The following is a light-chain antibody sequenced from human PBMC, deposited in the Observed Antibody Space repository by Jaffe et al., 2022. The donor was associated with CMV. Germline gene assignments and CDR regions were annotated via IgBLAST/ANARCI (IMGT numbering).Light chain of an antibody. CDR3: LQDYNYPWT. V-gene: IGKV1-6*01. CDR2: DAS. J-gene: IGKJ1*01. CDR1: QDIRND. Sequence: AIQMTQSPSSLSASVGDRVTITCRASQDIRNDLGWYQQKPGKAPKVLINDASSLQSGVPSRFSGSGSGTDFTLTISNLQPEDFATYYCLQDYNYPWTFGQGTKVEFK.